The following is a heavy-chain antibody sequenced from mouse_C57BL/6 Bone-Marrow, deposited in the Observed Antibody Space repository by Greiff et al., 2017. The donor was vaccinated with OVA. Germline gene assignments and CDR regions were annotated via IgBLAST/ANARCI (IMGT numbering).Heavy chain of an antibody. Sequence: QVQLKESGAELVKPGASVKLSCKASGYTFTSYWMHWVKQRPGQGLEWIGMIHPNSGSTNYNEKFKSKATLTVDKSSSTAYMHLSSLTSEDSAVYYCASYYYGDYWGQGTTLTVSS. CDR1: GYTFTSYW. CDR2: IHPNSGST. D-gene: IGHD1-1*01. V-gene: IGHV1-64*01. J-gene: IGHJ2*01. CDR3: ASYYYGDY.